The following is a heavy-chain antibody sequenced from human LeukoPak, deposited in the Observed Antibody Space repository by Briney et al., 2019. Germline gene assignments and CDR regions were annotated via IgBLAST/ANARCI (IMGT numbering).Heavy chain of an antibody. V-gene: IGHV3-21*01. Sequence: GGSLRLSCAASGFTFSSYSMNWVRQAPGKGLEWVSSISSSSSSYIYYADSVKGRFTISRDNAKNSLYLQMNSLRAKDTAVYYCARGAYLRGRWELFEGREIVKGSWGQGTLVTVSS. D-gene: IGHD1-26*01. J-gene: IGHJ5*02. CDR1: GFTFSSYS. CDR2: ISSSSSSYI. CDR3: ARGAYLRGRWELFEGREIVKGS.